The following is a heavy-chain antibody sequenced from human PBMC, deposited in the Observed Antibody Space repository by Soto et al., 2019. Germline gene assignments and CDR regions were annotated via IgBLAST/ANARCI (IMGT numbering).Heavy chain of an antibody. J-gene: IGHJ4*02. Sequence: ASVKVSCKASGYTFTSYAMHWVRQAPGQRLEWMRWINAGNGNTKYSQKFQGRVTITRDTSASTAYMELSSLRSEDTAVYYCARATYDFWSGYFEYWGQGTLVTVSS. CDR2: INAGNGNT. D-gene: IGHD3-3*01. CDR3: ARATYDFWSGYFEY. V-gene: IGHV1-3*01. CDR1: GYTFTSYA.